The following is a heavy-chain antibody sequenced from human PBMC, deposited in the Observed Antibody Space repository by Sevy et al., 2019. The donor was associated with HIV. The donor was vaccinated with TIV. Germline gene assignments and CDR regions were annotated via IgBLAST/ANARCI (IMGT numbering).Heavy chain of an antibody. D-gene: IGHD6-19*01. CDR1: GFTFSSYA. J-gene: IGHJ4*02. Sequence: GGSLRLSCAASGFTFSSYAMHWVRQAPGKGLEWVAVISYDGSNKYYADSVKGRFTISRDNSKNTLYLQMNSLRAEDTAVYYCARASFHGDSSGWYGEEGLYYFDYWGQRTLVTVSS. CDR2: ISYDGSNK. CDR3: ARASFHGDSSGWYGEEGLYYFDY. V-gene: IGHV3-30-3*01.